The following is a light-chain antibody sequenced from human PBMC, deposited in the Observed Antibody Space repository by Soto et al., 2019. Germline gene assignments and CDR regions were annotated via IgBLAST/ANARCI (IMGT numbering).Light chain of an antibody. Sequence: EIVLTQSPVTLSLSPGERATLSCRASESVGSYLGWYQQKPGQAPRLLIYDTSNRAAGVPARFSGSGSGTDFTLTISTLEPEDFAVYYCQQRRDWPRTFGQGTKAEIK. CDR2: DTS. CDR3: QQRRDWPRT. J-gene: IGKJ1*01. V-gene: IGKV3-11*01. CDR1: ESVGSY.